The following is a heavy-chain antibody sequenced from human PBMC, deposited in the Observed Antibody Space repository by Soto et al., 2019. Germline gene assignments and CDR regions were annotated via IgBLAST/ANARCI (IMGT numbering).Heavy chain of an antibody. V-gene: IGHV5-10-1*01. J-gene: IGHJ3*01. CDR3: ARHVNYYDSSHD. Sequence: PGESLKISCKGSGYNFASYWISWVRQMPGKGLEWMGKIDPSDSYTNYSPSFQGHVTISADKSISTAYLQWSSLRASDTAMYYCARHVNYYDSSHDWGQGTMVTVSS. CDR1: GYNFASYW. CDR2: IDPSDSYT. D-gene: IGHD3-22*01.